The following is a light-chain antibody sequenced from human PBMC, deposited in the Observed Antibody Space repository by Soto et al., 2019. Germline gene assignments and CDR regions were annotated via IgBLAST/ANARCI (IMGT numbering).Light chain of an antibody. CDR2: DAS. Sequence: LTQSPGTLYLSPGEGATVSCRASQSVSSHLAWYQHKPGQAPRLLFYDASTRATGIPARFSVSGSGTEFTLTISRLKSEDFAVYYCQHYHGWTITFGQGTRLEIK. J-gene: IGKJ5*01. CDR3: QHYHGWTIT. CDR1: QSVSSH. V-gene: IGKV3-15*01.